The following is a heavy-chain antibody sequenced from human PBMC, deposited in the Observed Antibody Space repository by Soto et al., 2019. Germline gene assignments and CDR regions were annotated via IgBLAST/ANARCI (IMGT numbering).Heavy chain of an antibody. Sequence: PGGSLRLSCAASGFTFSSYAMHWVRQAPGKGLEWVAVISYDGSNKYYADSVKGRFTISRDNSKNTLYLQMNSLRAEDTAVYYCARDPYPPANNWNYVSIHYYYGMDVWGQGTTVTVSS. V-gene: IGHV3-30-3*01. D-gene: IGHD1-7*01. CDR3: ARDPYPPANNWNYVSIHYYYGMDV. CDR2: ISYDGSNK. J-gene: IGHJ6*02. CDR1: GFTFSSYA.